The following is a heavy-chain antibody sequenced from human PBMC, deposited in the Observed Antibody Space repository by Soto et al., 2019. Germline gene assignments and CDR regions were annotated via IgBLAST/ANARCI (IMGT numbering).Heavy chain of an antibody. CDR2: IYYSGST. CDR3: ARVSGYCSSTSCYLSEYYFDY. Sequence: SETLSLTCTVSGGSISSGGYYWSWIRQHPGKGLEWIGYIYYSGSTYYNPSLKSRVTISVDTSKNQFSLKLSSVTAADTAVYYCARVSGYCSSTSCYLSEYYFDYWGQGTLVTVSS. V-gene: IGHV4-31*03. D-gene: IGHD2-2*01. CDR1: GGSISSGGYY. J-gene: IGHJ4*02.